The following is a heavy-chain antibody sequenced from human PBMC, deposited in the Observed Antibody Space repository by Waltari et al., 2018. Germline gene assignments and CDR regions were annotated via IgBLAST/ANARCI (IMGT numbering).Heavy chain of an antibody. CDR3: ARRVIIAVAGTRGRRNAFDI. CDR2: INHSGSN. CDR1: GGSFSGYY. Sequence: QVQLQQWGAGLLKPSETLSLTCAVYGGSFSGYYWSWIRQPPGKGLEWIGEINHSGSNNYHPALKSRVTISVDTSKNQFSLKLRSVTAADTAVYYCARRVIIAVAGTRGRRNAFDIWGQGTMVTVSS. V-gene: IGHV4-34*01. J-gene: IGHJ3*02. D-gene: IGHD6-19*01.